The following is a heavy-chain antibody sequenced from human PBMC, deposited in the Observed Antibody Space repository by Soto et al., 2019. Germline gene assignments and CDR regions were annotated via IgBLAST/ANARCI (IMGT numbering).Heavy chain of an antibody. V-gene: IGHV1-46*01. Sequence: ASVKVSCKASGFTFSRYYMHWIRQAPGQGLEWMGIINPSGASTNYAQKFQGRVTLTRDTSTSTVSMEVSSLRSEDTAVYYCARDNSASNSWWFDPWGQGTLVTVSS. CDR3: ARDNSASNSWWFDP. CDR2: INPSGAST. CDR1: GFTFSRYY. J-gene: IGHJ5*02. D-gene: IGHD1-26*01.